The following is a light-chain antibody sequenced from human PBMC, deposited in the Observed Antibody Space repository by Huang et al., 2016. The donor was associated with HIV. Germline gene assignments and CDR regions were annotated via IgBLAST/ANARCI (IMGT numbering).Light chain of an antibody. CDR1: QGLLYREKIY. CDR2: ELS. CDR3: MQGKQLPYT. Sequence: DIVMTQTPLSLSATPGQPASISCKSSQGLLYREKIYLYWYLQKPGQSPQLLIYELSNRFSGVPDRFSGSGSPTDFTLKISRVETEDVGVYYCMQGKQLPYTFGQGTRLEIK. V-gene: IGKV2-29*02. J-gene: IGKJ2*01.